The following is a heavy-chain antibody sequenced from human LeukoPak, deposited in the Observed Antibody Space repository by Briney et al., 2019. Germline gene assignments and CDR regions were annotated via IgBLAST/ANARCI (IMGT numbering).Heavy chain of an antibody. CDR3: AGAYCSGGSCRYYFDY. D-gene: IGHD2-15*01. Sequence: ASVKVSCKASGGTFISYAISWVRQAPGQGLEWRGGIIPIFGTAKYAQKFQGRVTMTRDTSTSTVYMELSSLRSEDTAVYYCAGAYCSGGSCRYYFDYWGQGTLVTVSS. J-gene: IGHJ4*02. CDR1: GGTFISYA. CDR2: IIPIFGTA. V-gene: IGHV1-69*05.